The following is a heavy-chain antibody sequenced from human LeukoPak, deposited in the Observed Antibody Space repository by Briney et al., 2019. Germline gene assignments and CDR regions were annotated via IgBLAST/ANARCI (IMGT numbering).Heavy chain of an antibody. V-gene: IGHV3-23*01. CDR3: AKAGRSGWYPGWPFDI. D-gene: IGHD6-19*01. CDR2: ISGSGGST. Sequence: PGGSLRLSCAASGFTFSSYAMSWVRQAPGKGLEWVSAISGSGGSTYYADSVKGRFTISRDNSKNTPYLQMNSLRAEDTAVYYCAKAGRSGWYPGWPFDIWGQGTMVTVSS. J-gene: IGHJ3*02. CDR1: GFTFSSYA.